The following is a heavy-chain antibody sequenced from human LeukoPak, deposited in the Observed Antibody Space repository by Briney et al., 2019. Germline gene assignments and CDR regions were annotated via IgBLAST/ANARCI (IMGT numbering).Heavy chain of an antibody. V-gene: IGHV1-3*01. Sequence: ASVKVSCKASGYTFTGYYMHWVRQAPGQRLEWMGWINAGNGNTKYSQKFQGRVTITRDTSASTAYMELSSLRSEDTAVYYCARDLGTSFYYGMDVWGQGTTVTVSS. D-gene: IGHD2-2*01. CDR2: INAGNGNT. CDR3: ARDLGTSFYYGMDV. J-gene: IGHJ6*02. CDR1: GYTFTGYY.